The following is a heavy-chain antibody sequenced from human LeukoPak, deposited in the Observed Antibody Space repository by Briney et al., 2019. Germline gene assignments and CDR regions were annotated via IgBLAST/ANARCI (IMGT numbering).Heavy chain of an antibody. CDR3: ANCRLTYGDMSDY. D-gene: IGHD4-17*01. CDR1: GFTFNNYT. J-gene: IGHJ4*02. V-gene: IGHV3-23*01. Sequence: GGSLRLSCAASGFTFNNYTMSWVRQAPGKGLEWVSAISNSGSSTYYADSVKGRFTISRDNFKNTLYLQMNSLRAEDTAVYYCANCRLTYGDMSDYWGQGNLVTVSS. CDR2: ISNSGSST.